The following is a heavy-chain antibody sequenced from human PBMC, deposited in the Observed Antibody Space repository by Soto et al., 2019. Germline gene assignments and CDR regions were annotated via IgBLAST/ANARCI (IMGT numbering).Heavy chain of an antibody. J-gene: IGHJ4*02. V-gene: IGHV4-30-2*01. D-gene: IGHD4-17*01. Sequence: TLPHTCTVSGGSSSSYSWSWIRQPPGKGLEWIGYIYHSGSTYYNPSLKSRVTISVDRSKNQISLKLSSVTAADTAVYYCARGRTTVTTFDYWGQGTLVTVSS. CDR1: GGSSSSYS. CDR2: IYHSGST. CDR3: ARGRTTVTTFDY.